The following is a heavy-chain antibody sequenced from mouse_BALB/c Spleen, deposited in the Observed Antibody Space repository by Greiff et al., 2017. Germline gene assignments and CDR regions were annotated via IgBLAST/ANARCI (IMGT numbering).Heavy chain of an antibody. D-gene: IGHD2-10*02. J-gene: IGHJ2*01. Sequence: EVKLVESGGGLVKPGGSLKLSCAASGFAFSSYDMSWVRQTPEKRLEWVAYISSGGGSTYYPDTVKGRFTISRDNAKNTLYLQMSSLKSEDTAMYYCAREYGNYWGQGTTLTVSS. CDR3: AREYGNY. CDR2: ISSGGGST. CDR1: GFAFSSYD. V-gene: IGHV5-12-1*01.